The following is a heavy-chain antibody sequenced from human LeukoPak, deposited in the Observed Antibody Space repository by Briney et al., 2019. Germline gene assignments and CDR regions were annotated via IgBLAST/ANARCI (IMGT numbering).Heavy chain of an antibody. D-gene: IGHD6-19*01. V-gene: IGHV3-21*01. Sequence: GGSLRLSCAASGFTFSSYSMNWVREAPGKGLEWVSSISSSSSYIYYAVSVKGRFTISRDNAKNSLYLQMNSLRAEDTAVYYCARDWHHSSGCLDYWGQGTLVTVSS. CDR3: ARDWHHSSGCLDY. J-gene: IGHJ4*02. CDR2: ISSSSSYI. CDR1: GFTFSSYS.